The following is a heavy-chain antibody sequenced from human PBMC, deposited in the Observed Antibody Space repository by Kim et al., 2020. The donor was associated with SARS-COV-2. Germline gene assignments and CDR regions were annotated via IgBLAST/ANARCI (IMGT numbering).Heavy chain of an antibody. CDR1: GFIFGSYS. CDR3: ASFIGDCTEGSWYLEY. Sequence: GGSLRLSCVGSGFIFGSYSMNWVRQAPGKGLEWLSYISGSSDAIYYVDSVKGRFTISRDNDRNSLYLQMSSLREEDTAVYSCASFIGDCTEGSWYLEY. V-gene: IGHV3-48*02. D-gene: IGHD2-8*02. CDR2: ISGSSDAI. J-gene: IGHJ1*01.